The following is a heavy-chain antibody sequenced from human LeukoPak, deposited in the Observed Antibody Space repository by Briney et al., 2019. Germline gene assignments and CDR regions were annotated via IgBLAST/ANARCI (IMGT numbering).Heavy chain of an antibody. V-gene: IGHV4-39*01. J-gene: IGHJ6*02. D-gene: IGHD3-3*01. CDR1: GGSISSSSYY. CDR3: SRSVRDFLDVSSVQYYHYYGMDV. CDR2: IYYSGST. Sequence: PSETLSLTCTVSGGSISSSSYYWGWIRQPPGKGLEWIGSIYYSGSTYYNPSLKSRVTISVDTSKNQFSLKLSSVTAADTAVYYCSRSVRDFLDVSSVQYYHYYGMDVWGQWTTVTVSS.